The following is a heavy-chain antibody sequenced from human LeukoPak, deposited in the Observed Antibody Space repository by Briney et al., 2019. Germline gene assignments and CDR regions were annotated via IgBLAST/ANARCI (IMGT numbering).Heavy chain of an antibody. V-gene: IGHV3-23*01. Sequence: PGGSLRLSCVASGFTFANYAMGWLRQAPGRRPEWVSSLTDSGGTTYYVDSGKGRFAISRDNSKNTLYLHMNSLRAEDTAVYYCAKKRDAFDIWGQGTVVTVSS. J-gene: IGHJ3*02. CDR3: AKKRDAFDI. CDR2: LTDSGGTT. D-gene: IGHD5-24*01. CDR1: GFTFANYA.